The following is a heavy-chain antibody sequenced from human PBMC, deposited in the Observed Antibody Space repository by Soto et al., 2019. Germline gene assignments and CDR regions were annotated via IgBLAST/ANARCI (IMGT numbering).Heavy chain of an antibody. D-gene: IGHD3-10*01. Sequence: QITLKESGPTLVKPTQTLTLTCSFSGLSFSTSGEAVGWIRQPPGKPLEWLALIYWDDDKLFNPTLKTRLTIAKDTPKNQVVLTLTNMDPVDTARYSCVHYVSASPAGWFDPWGQGILVTVSS. CDR3: VHYVSASPAGWFDP. CDR2: IYWDDDK. J-gene: IGHJ5*02. V-gene: IGHV2-5*02. CDR1: GLSFSTSGEA.